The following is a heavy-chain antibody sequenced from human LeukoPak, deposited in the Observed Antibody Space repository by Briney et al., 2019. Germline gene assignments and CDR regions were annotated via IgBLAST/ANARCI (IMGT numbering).Heavy chain of an antibody. CDR3: AKGVRQPIDY. CDR2: ISYDGSNK. Sequence: GRSLRLSCAASGFTFSSYAMHWVRQAPGKGLEWVAVISYDGSNKYYADSVKGRFTISRDNSKNTLYLQMNSLRAEDTAVYYCAKGVRQPIDYWGQGTLVTVSS. J-gene: IGHJ4*02. V-gene: IGHV3-30-3*01. D-gene: IGHD6-13*01. CDR1: GFTFSSYA.